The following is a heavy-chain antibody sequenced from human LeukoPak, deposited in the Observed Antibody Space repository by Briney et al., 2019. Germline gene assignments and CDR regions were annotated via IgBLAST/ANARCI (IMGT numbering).Heavy chain of an antibody. CDR3: AKVREYSSSSVLADY. Sequence: GGSLRLSCAASGFTFSSYAMSWVRQAPGKGLEWVSAIGGSGGSTYYADSVKGRFTISRDNSKNTLYLQMNSLRAEDTAVYYCAKVREYSSSSVLADYWGQGTLVTVSS. CDR1: GFTFSSYA. D-gene: IGHD6-6*01. J-gene: IGHJ4*02. CDR2: IGGSGGST. V-gene: IGHV3-23*01.